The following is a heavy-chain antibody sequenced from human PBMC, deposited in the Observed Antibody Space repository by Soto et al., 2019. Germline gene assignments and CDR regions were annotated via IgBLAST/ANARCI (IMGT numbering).Heavy chain of an antibody. V-gene: IGHV3-21*01. D-gene: IGHD3-10*01. CDR3: ARVRYYYGSGSYSYFDY. CDR1: GFTFSSYS. J-gene: IGHJ4*02. CDR2: ISSSSSYI. Sequence: EVQLVESGGGLVKPGGSLRLSCAASGFTFSSYSMNWVRQAPGKGLEWVSSISSSSSYIYYADSVKGRFTISRDNAKNSLYLQMSSLRAEDTAVYYRARVRYYYGSGSYSYFDYWVQGTLVTVSS.